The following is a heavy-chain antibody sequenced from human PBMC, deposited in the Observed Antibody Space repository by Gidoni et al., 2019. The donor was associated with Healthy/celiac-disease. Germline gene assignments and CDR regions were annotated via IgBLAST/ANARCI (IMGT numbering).Heavy chain of an antibody. D-gene: IGHD3-22*01. CDR2: IYYSGST. Sequence: QLQLQASGPGLVKPYETLSLTCTVSAGSIRSRSYYWGWIRQPPGTGLDWIGSIYYSGSTYYNTSLKSRVTISVDTSKNQFALKLSSVTAAETAVYYCASIGSYDSSGYYWWGQGTLVTVSS. V-gene: IGHV4-39*01. J-gene: IGHJ4*02. CDR3: ASIGSYDSSGYYW. CDR1: AGSIRSRSYY.